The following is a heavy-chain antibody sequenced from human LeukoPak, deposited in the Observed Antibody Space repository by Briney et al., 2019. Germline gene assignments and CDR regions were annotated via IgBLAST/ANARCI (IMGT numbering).Heavy chain of an antibody. CDR3: ANGNRCTSPNCLGYYYFYMDV. D-gene: IGHD2-8*01. Sequence: GGSLRLSCAASGFTFSNYAMNWVRQAPGRGLEWVASFNGSGGTTYHADSVKGRFTISRDNSKNTLYLQMNSLRLEDTAVYYCANGNRCTSPNCLGYYYFYMDVWGKGTTVTVSS. V-gene: IGHV3-23*01. CDR1: GFTFSNYA. J-gene: IGHJ6*03. CDR2: FNGSGGTT.